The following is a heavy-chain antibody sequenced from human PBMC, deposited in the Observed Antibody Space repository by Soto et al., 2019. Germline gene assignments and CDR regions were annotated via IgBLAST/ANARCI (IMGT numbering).Heavy chain of an antibody. CDR2: FSGSGGSA. CDR3: AKDSVPVATPWFDP. CDR1: GFTFSNYA. Sequence: EVQLLESGGGLVQPGGSLRLSCAASGFTFSNYAMSWVRQAPGKGLGWVSTFSGSGGSAYYADSVKGRFAISRDNSKNTLYLQMNSLRAEDTAVHYCAKDSVPVATPWFDPWGQVTLVTVSS. V-gene: IGHV3-23*01. D-gene: IGHD2-2*01. J-gene: IGHJ5*02.